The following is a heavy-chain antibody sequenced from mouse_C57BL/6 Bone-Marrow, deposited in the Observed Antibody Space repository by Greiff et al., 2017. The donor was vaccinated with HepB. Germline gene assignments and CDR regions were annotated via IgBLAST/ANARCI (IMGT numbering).Heavy chain of an antibody. CDR1: GYSFTSYY. J-gene: IGHJ2*01. Sequence: VQLQQSGPELVKPGASVKISCKASGYSFTSYYIHWVKQRPGQGLEWIGSIYPGSGNTKYNEKFKGKATLTADTSSSTAYMQLSSLTSEDSAVYYCATAQADYWGQGTTLTVSS. D-gene: IGHD3-2*02. CDR2: IYPGSGNT. CDR3: ATAQADY. V-gene: IGHV1-66*01.